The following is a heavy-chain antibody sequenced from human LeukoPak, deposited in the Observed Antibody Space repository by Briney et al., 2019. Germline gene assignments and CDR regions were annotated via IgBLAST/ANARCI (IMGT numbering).Heavy chain of an antibody. CDR2: ISHDSGIK. Sequence: TGGSLRLSCAASGFIISGDSMNWVRQAPGKGLEWIAYISHDSGIKYYADSVRGRFTISRDNAKNSLYLQMNSLRAEDTAMYYCGTPGRDGWYLLHFDYWGQGTLVTVSS. CDR3: GTPGRDGWYLLHFDY. V-gene: IGHV3-48*01. J-gene: IGHJ4*02. CDR1: GFIISGDS. D-gene: IGHD2-15*01.